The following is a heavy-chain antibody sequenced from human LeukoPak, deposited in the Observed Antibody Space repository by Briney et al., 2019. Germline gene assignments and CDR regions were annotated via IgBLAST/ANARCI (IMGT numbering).Heavy chain of an antibody. D-gene: IGHD3-22*01. CDR3: ARVYYDSSGYLLFDY. CDR2: INHSGST. J-gene: IGHJ4*02. V-gene: IGHV4-34*01. Sequence: PSETLSLTCAVYGGSFSGYYWSWIRQPPGKGLEWIGEINHSGSTNYNPSLKSRVTISVDTSKNQFSLKLSSVTAADTAVYYCARVYYDSSGYLLFDYWGQGTLVTVSS. CDR1: GGSFSGYY.